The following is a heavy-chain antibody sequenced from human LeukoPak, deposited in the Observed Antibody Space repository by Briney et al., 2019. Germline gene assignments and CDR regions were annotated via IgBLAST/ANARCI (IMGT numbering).Heavy chain of an antibody. D-gene: IGHD2-2*01. J-gene: IGHJ6*02. CDR3: ARVYRYCSSTSCYAEDYYYGMDV. V-gene: IGHV1-2*02. CDR2: INPNSGGT. CDR1: GYTFTGYY. Sequence: ASVKVSCKASGYTFTGYYMHWVRQAPGQGLEWMGWINPNSGGTNYAQKFQGRVTMTRDTSISTAYMELSRLRSDDTAEYYCARVYRYCSSTSCYAEDYYYGMDVWGQGTTVTVSS.